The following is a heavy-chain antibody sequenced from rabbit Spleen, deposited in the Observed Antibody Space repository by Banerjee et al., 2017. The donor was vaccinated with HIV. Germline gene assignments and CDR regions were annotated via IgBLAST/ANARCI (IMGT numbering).Heavy chain of an antibody. CDR3: ARDTGSSFSSYGMDL. CDR1: RFSFNIDYV. J-gene: IGHJ6*01. CDR2: IAGSSSGFT. D-gene: IGHD8-1*01. V-gene: IGHV1S45*01. Sequence: QEQLVESGGGLVTLGGSLKLSCKASRFSFNIDYVICWVRQAPGKGLEWISCIAGSSSGFTYSATWAKGRFTISKTSSTTVTLQMTSLTAADTATYFCARDTGSSFSSYGMDLWGPGTLVTVS.